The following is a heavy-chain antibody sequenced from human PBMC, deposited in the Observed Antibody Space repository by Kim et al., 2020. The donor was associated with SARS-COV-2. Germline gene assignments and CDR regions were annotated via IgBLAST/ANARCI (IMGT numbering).Heavy chain of an antibody. Sequence: GGSLRLSCAASGFTFSSYWMSWVRQAPGKGLEWVANIKQDGSEKYYVDSVKGRFTISRDNAKNSLYLQMNSLRAEDTAVYYCAREAAAARGVFDYWGQGTLVTVSS. CDR3: AREAAAARGVFDY. CDR1: GFTFSSYW. D-gene: IGHD6-6*01. CDR2: IKQDGSEK. J-gene: IGHJ4*02. V-gene: IGHV3-7*03.